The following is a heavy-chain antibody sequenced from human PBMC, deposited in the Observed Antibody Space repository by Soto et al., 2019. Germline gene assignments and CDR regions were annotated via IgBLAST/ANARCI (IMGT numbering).Heavy chain of an antibody. CDR2: ISYDGSNK. J-gene: IGHJ6*02. D-gene: IGHD2-2*01. CDR1: GFTFSSYG. Sequence: GGSLRLSCAASGFTFSSYGMHWVRQAPGKGLEWVAVISYDGSNKYYADSVKGRFTISRDNSKNTLYLQMNSLRAEDTAVYYCAKDIVVAADRYGMDVWGQGTTVTVSS. V-gene: IGHV3-30*18. CDR3: AKDIVVAADRYGMDV.